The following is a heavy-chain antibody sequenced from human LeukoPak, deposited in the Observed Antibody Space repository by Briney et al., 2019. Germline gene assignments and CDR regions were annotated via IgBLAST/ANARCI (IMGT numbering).Heavy chain of an antibody. D-gene: IGHD3-10*01. Sequence: GGSLRLSCAASGFTFSNAWMSWVRQAPGKGLEWLGRIKSKTDGGTTDYAAPVKGRFTISRDDSKNTLYLQMNSLKTEDTAVYYCTTDGVLWFGELYHFDYWGQGTLVTVSS. CDR1: GFTFSNAW. V-gene: IGHV3-15*01. J-gene: IGHJ4*02. CDR3: TTDGVLWFGELYHFDY. CDR2: IKSKTDGGTT.